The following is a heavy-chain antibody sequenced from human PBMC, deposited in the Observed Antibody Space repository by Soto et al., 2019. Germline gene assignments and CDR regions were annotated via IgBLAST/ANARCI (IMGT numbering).Heavy chain of an antibody. J-gene: IGHJ6*02. D-gene: IGHD2-8*01. CDR1: GFTFSSYS. CDR3: ARDFDCADGVCYTGYYYFGLDV. Sequence: GGSLRLSCVVSGFTFSSYSMNWVRQTPGKGLEWLSYISSTSRTIYRADSVKGRFTISRDNAKNSLYLQMNSLRDEDTAVYYCARDFDCADGVCYTGYYYFGLDVWGQGTTVTVSS. V-gene: IGHV3-48*02. CDR2: ISSTSRTI.